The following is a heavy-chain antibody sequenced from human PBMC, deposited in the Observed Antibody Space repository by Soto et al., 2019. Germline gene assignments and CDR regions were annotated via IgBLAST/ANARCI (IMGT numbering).Heavy chain of an antibody. V-gene: IGHV1-69*13. CDR2: IIPIFGPA. CDR1: GVTFSKSFA. J-gene: IGHJ6*02. Sequence: SVKVSCKTSGVTFSKSFAINWVRQAPGQGLEWMGGIIPIFGPANFAKNFQGRVTITADESTTTAYMELSSLTSEDTAVYYCATGSFTSTGGRIGYHYNAMDVWGQGTTVTVSS. D-gene: IGHD1-1*01. CDR3: ATGSFTSTGGRIGYHYNAMDV.